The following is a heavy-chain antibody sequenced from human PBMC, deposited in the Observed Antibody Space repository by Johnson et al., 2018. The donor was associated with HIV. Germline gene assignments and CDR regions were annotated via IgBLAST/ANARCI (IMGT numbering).Heavy chain of an antibody. J-gene: IGHJ3*02. CDR1: GFTFSSYA. D-gene: IGHD2-15*01. V-gene: IGHV3-23*04. Sequence: VQLVESGGGLVKPGGSLRLSCAASGFTFSSYAMSWVRQAPGKGLEWVSAISGSGGSTYYADSVKGRFTISRDNSKNTLYLQMNSLRAEDTALYYCARVTGVCSGGRGCDALDMWGQGTMVTVSS. CDR3: ARVTGVCSGGRGCDALDM. CDR2: ISGSGGST.